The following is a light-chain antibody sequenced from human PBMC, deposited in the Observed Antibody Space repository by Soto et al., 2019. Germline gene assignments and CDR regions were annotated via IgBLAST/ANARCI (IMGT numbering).Light chain of an antibody. J-gene: IGLJ1*01. Sequence: SVLTQPASVSGSPGQSITITNNGTSSDVGGYNYVSWYQQHPGKAPKLMIYDVSNRPSGVSNRFSGSKSGNTASLTISGLQAEDEADYYCSSYTSSSTPGLGTGTKVTVL. CDR3: SSYTSSSTPG. V-gene: IGLV2-14*01. CDR1: SSDVGGYNY. CDR2: DVS.